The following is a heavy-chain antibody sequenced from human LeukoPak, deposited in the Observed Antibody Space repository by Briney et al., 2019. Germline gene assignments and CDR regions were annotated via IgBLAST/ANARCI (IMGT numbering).Heavy chain of an antibody. Sequence: PSETLSLTCDVFGGSFSGYYWSWIRQPPGKGLEWIGEISHSGRTNYNPSLKSRVTISFDTSKNQFSLKVNSVTAADTAVYYCARDSSSWYPDYGMDVWGQGTTVTVSS. CDR3: ARDSSSWYPDYGMDV. D-gene: IGHD6-13*01. J-gene: IGHJ6*02. CDR2: ISHSGRT. CDR1: GGSFSGYY. V-gene: IGHV4-34*01.